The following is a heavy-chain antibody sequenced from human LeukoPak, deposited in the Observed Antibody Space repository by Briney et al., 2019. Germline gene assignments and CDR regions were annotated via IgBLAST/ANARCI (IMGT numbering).Heavy chain of an antibody. D-gene: IGHD2-8*01. CDR3: ARHDGATVYYYYGMDV. J-gene: IGHJ6*02. CDR2: IYPGDSDT. Sequence: GESLQISCKGSGYSFTSYWIGWVRQMPGKGLEWMGIIYPGDSDTRYSPSFQGQVTISADKSISTAYLQWSSLKASDTAMYYCARHDGATVYYYYGMDVWGQGTTVTVSS. CDR1: GYSFTSYW. V-gene: IGHV5-51*01.